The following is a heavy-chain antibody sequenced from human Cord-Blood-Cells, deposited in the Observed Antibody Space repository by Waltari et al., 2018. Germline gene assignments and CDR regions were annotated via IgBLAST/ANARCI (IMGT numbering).Heavy chain of an antibody. CDR2: INHSGST. CDR1: GGSFSGYY. V-gene: IGHV4-34*01. J-gene: IGHJ3*02. Sequence: QVQLQQWGAGLLKPSETLSLTCAVYGGSFSGYYWSWIRQPPGKGLGWIGEINHSGSTNYNPSLKSRVTISVDTSKNQFSLKLSSVTAADTAVYYCARGHAFDIWGQGTMVTVSS. CDR3: ARGHAFDI.